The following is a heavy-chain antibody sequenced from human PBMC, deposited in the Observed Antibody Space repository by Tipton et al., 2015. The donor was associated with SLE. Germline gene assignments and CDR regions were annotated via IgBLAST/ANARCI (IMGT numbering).Heavy chain of an antibody. CDR1: GGSISSSSYY. Sequence: TLSLTCTVSGGSISSSSYYWGWIRQPPGKGLEWIGSINYSGSTYYNPSLKSRVTISVDTSKNQFSLKLSSVTAADTAVYYCARDGAGDAFDIWGQGTMVTVSS. CDR2: INYSGST. D-gene: IGHD1-26*01. J-gene: IGHJ3*02. V-gene: IGHV4-39*07. CDR3: ARDGAGDAFDI.